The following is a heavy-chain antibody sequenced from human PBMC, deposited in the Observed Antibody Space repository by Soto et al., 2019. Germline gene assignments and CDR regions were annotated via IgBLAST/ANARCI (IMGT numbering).Heavy chain of an antibody. CDR1: GGSISSGDYY. V-gene: IGHV4-30-4*01. Sequence: PSETLSLTCTVSGGSISSGDYYWSWIRQPPGKGLEWIGYIYYSGSTYYNPSLKSRVTISVDTSKNQFSLKLSSVTAADTAVFYCARGDYGSESYYDHLAYWGQGTLLTVSS. D-gene: IGHD3-10*01. J-gene: IGHJ4*02. CDR3: ARGDYGSESYYDHLAY. CDR2: IYYSGST.